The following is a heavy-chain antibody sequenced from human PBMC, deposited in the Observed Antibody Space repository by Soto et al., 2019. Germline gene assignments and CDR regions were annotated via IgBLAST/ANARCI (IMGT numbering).Heavy chain of an antibody. J-gene: IGHJ6*02. Sequence: QVQLQESGPGLVRPSETLSLTCTVSGGSVSSGTYYWSWLRQPPGKGLEWIGQIYNTGSTSYSPSLKRRVTISVDTSKKHFSLRLTSVTAADTAVYFCARDLSLPIELGGYYYYGMDVWGQGTTVTVSS. V-gene: IGHV4-61*03. CDR3: ARDLSLPIELGGYYYYGMDV. D-gene: IGHD3-16*01. CDR2: IYNTGST. CDR1: GGSVSSGTYY.